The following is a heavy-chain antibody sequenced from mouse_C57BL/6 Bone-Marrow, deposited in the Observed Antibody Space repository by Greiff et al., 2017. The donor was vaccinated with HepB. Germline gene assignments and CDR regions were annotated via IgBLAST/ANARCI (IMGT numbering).Heavy chain of an antibody. CDR3: ASAYYYGSSYWYFDV. Sequence: VMLVESGPGLVAPSQSLSITCTVSGFSLTSYGVDWVRQSSGKGLEWLGVIWGVGSTNYKSALKSRLSSSKDNSKSQVFLKMNSLQTDDTAMYYCASAYYYGSSYWYFDVWGTGTTVTVSS. J-gene: IGHJ1*03. D-gene: IGHD1-1*01. CDR2: IWGVGST. V-gene: IGHV2-6*01. CDR1: GFSLTSYG.